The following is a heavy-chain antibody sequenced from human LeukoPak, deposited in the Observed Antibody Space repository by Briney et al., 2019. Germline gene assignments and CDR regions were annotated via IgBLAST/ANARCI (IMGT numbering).Heavy chain of an antibody. Sequence: GGSLRLSCAASGFTFSSYAMHWVRQAPGKGLEWVAVISYDGSNKYYADSVKGRFTISRDNSKNTLYLQMNSLRAEDTAVYYCARGSYDEDYFDYWGQGTLVTVSS. CDR2: ISYDGSNK. CDR3: ARGSYDEDYFDY. J-gene: IGHJ4*02. D-gene: IGHD3-22*01. V-gene: IGHV3-30*01. CDR1: GFTFSSYA.